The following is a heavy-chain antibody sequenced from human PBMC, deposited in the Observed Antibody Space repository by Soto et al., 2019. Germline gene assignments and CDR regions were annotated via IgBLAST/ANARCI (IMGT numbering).Heavy chain of an antibody. D-gene: IGHD6-19*01. Sequence: GESLKISCKGSGYSFTSYWIGWVRQMPGKGLEWMGIIYPGDSDTRYSPSFQGQVTISADKSISTAYLQWSSLKASDTAMYYCERHDGSGWTYYYYGMEVWGQGTTVTVSS. V-gene: IGHV5-51*01. CDR3: ERHDGSGWTYYYYGMEV. CDR2: IYPGDSDT. J-gene: IGHJ6*02. CDR1: GYSFTSYW.